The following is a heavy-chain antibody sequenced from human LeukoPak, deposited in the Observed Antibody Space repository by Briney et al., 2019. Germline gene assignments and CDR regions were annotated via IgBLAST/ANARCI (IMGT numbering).Heavy chain of an antibody. CDR3: ARYYYGSGSYYYFDY. Sequence: SETLSLTCTVSGGSISSATYSWGWIRQPPGKGLQWIGSISYSGSTYYNPSLSLKSRVTISVDTSKNQFSLKLSSVTAADTAVYYCARYYYGSGSYYYFDYWGQGTLVTVSS. V-gene: IGHV4-39*07. CDR1: GGSISSATYS. CDR2: ISYSGST. J-gene: IGHJ4*02. D-gene: IGHD3-10*01.